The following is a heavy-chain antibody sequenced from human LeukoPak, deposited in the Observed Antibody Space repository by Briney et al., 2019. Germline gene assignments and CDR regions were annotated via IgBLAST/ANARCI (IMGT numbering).Heavy chain of an antibody. CDR3: ARDPRGPIVGVNNWFDP. V-gene: IGHV1-69*06. CDR1: GGTFSSYA. J-gene: IGHJ5*02. CDR2: IIPIFGTA. Sequence: GASVKVSCKASGGTFSSYAISWVRQAPGQGLEWMGGIIPIFGTANYAQKFQGRVTITADKSTSTAYMELSSLRSEDTAAYYCARDPRGPIVGVNNWFDPWGQGTLVTVSS. D-gene: IGHD1-26*01.